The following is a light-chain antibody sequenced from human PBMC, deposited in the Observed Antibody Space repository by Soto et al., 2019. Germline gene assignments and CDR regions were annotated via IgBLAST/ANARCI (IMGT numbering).Light chain of an antibody. J-gene: IGKJ5*01. CDR1: QSVSSN. CDR3: QHYGGGSPIT. Sequence: IVLTQSPATLSVSPGERATLSCRASQSVSSNLAWYQQKPGQAPRLLISGASSRATGIPDRFSASGSGTDFTLTISGLEPEDFALYYCQHYGGGSPITFGQGTRLEIK. CDR2: GAS. V-gene: IGKV3-20*01.